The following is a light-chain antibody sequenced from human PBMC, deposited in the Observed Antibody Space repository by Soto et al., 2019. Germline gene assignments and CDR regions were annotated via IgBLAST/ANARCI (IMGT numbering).Light chain of an antibody. V-gene: IGKV3-11*01. CDR2: DAS. J-gene: IGKJ4*01. CDR1: QSVSSY. Sequence: EIVLTQSPATLSLSPGERATLSCRASQSVSSYLAWFQQKPVQAPRLLIYDASKMATGISARFSGSGSGTDFTITISSLEPEDFAVYYCQQRSNWPLTFGGGTKVEIK. CDR3: QQRSNWPLT.